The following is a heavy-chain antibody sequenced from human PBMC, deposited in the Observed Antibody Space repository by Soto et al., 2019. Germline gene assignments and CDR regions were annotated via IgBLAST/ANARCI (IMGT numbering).Heavy chain of an antibody. CDR3: ARHNYYGSGSYYTTPLAFDI. Sequence: GESLKISCKGSGYSFTSYWISWVRQMPGKGLEWMGRIDPSDSYTNYSPSFQGHVTISADKSISTAYLQWSSLKASDTAMYYCARHNYYGSGSYYTTPLAFDIWSQGTMVTVSS. D-gene: IGHD3-10*01. V-gene: IGHV5-10-1*01. J-gene: IGHJ3*02. CDR2: IDPSDSYT. CDR1: GYSFTSYW.